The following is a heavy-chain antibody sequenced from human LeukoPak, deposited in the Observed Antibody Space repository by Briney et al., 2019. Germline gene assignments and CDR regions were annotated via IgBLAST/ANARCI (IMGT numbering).Heavy chain of an antibody. Sequence: SETLSLTCTVSGGSMSGYYWSWLRQPPGKGLEWIGYIYYSGSTNSNPSLKSRVTISIDTSKNQFSLNLRSVTAADTAVYYCARVSPRRQLLLSVWGQGTLVTVSS. D-gene: IGHD2-2*01. CDR2: IYYSGST. V-gene: IGHV4-59*01. J-gene: IGHJ4*02. CDR3: ARVSPRRQLLLSV. CDR1: GGSMSGYY.